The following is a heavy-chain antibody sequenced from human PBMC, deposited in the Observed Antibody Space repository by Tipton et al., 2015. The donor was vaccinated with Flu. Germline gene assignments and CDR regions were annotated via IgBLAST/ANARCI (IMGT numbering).Heavy chain of an antibody. J-gene: IGHJ4*02. CDR3: ARSGPMKYDSSGFIHF. V-gene: IGHV1-69*01. CDR1: GGTFSNSA. CDR2: IIPILHLA. Sequence: QVQLVQSGAEVKKPGSSVKVSCKASGGTFSNSALSWVRQAPGRGLEWMGGIIPILHLATYAQKFQDKIKITADESTNIVYMELTSLTFDDTAVYWCARSGPMKYDSSGFIHFWGQGTLVTVSS. D-gene: IGHD3-22*01.